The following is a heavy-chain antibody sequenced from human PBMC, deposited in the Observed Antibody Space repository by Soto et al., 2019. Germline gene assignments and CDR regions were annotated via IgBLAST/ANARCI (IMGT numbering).Heavy chain of an antibody. CDR2: IWYDGSNE. CDR1: GFTFSNYG. CDR3: ATGKDSSNSCPEH. Sequence: PGGSLRLSCEASGFTFSNYGMHWFRQAPGKGPEWVAVIWYDGSNEDYADSVKGRITISRDNSKNTLYLQMNSLRAEDTAVYYCATGKDSSNSCPEHWGQGTLVTVSS. D-gene: IGHD6-19*01. V-gene: IGHV3-33*01. J-gene: IGHJ1*01.